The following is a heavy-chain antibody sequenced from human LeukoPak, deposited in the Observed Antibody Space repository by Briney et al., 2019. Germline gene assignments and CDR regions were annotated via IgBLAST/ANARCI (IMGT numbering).Heavy chain of an antibody. D-gene: IGHD5-18*01. CDR1: GGSFSGYY. CDR2: INHSGST. V-gene: IGHV4-34*01. Sequence: PSETLSLTCAVYGGSFSGYYWSWIRQPPGKGLEWIGEINHSGSTNYNPSLKSRVTISVDTSKNQFSLKLSSVTAADTAVYYCARHLRDTAMVPFDYWGQGTLVTVSS. J-gene: IGHJ4*02. CDR3: ARHLRDTAMVPFDY.